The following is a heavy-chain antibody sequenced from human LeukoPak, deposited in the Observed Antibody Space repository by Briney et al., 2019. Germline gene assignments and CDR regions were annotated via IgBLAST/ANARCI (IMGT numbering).Heavy chain of an antibody. Sequence: GGSLRLSCAASGFTFSSYAMSWVRRAPGKGLEWVSAISGSGGSTYYADSVKGRFTISRDNSKNTLYLQMNSLRAEDTAVYYCAKDQPVGYCSSTSCYIDYWGQGTLVTVSS. D-gene: IGHD2-2*02. CDR2: ISGSGGST. CDR1: GFTFSSYA. V-gene: IGHV3-23*01. J-gene: IGHJ4*02. CDR3: AKDQPVGYCSSTSCYIDY.